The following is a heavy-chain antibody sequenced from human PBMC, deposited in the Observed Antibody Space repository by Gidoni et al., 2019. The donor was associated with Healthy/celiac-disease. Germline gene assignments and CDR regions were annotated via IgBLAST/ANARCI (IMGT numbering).Heavy chain of an antibody. Sequence: QVQLVQSGAEVKKPGASVKVSCKASGYTFTSYYMHWVRQAPGQGLEWMGIITPSGGSTSYAQKFQGRVTMTRDTSTSTVYMELSSLRSEDTAVYYCAGFLGWELRRGYFDYWGQGTLVTVSS. CDR3: AGFLGWELRRGYFDY. CDR2: ITPSGGST. V-gene: IGHV1-46*01. CDR1: GYTFTSYY. D-gene: IGHD1-26*01. J-gene: IGHJ4*02.